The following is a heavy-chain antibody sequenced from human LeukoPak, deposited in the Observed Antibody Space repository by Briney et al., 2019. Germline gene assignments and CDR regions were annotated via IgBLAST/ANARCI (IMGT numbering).Heavy chain of an antibody. J-gene: IGHJ6*03. CDR1: GFTFSNYW. CDR2: IKQDGSEK. CDR3: ARDDGLISSWYEHHYYYMDV. D-gene: IGHD6-13*01. V-gene: IGHV3-7*01. Sequence: PGGSLRFSGAASGFTFSNYWMSWVRQAPGKGLEGVANIKQDGSEKYYVDSVKGRFTISRDNAKNSLYLQMNSLRAEDTAVYYCARDDGLISSWYEHHYYYMDVWGKGTTATVSS.